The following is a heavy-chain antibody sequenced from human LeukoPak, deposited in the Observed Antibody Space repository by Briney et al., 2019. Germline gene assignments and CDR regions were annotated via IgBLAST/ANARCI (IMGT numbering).Heavy chain of an antibody. V-gene: IGHV4-39*01. CDR1: GGSISSNSYY. D-gene: IGHD1-7*01. CDR2: MFHSGNT. CDR3: ARHSQSTTPPYLAGHFDL. Sequence: KPSETLSLTCIVSGGSISSNSYYWGWVPQPPRKGLEWVGSMFHSGNTYYNPSLESRVTISVDTSKNQFSLKLSSVTAADTAVYYCARHSQSTTPPYLAGHFDLWGRGTLVTVSS. J-gene: IGHJ2*01.